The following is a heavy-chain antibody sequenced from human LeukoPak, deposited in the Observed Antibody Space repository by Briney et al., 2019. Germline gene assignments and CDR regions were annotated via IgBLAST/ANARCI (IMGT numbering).Heavy chain of an antibody. CDR3: ASSGPILEWLPNYYYYYGMDV. CDR2: IIPIFGTA. J-gene: IGHJ6*02. CDR1: GGTFSSYA. D-gene: IGHD3-3*01. V-gene: IGHV1-69*13. Sequence: SVKVSCKASGGTFSSYAISWVRQAPGQGLEWMGGIIPIFGTANYAQKFQGRVTIIADESTSTAYMELSSLRSKDTAVYYCASSGPILEWLPNYYYYYGMDVWGQGTTVTVSS.